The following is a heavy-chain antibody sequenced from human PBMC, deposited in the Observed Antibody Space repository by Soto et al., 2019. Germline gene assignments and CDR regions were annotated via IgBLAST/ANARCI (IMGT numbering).Heavy chain of an antibody. CDR1: GYTFTGYC. J-gene: IGHJ4*02. Sequence: ASVKVSCKASGYTFTGYCMHWVRQAPGQGLEWMGWINPNSGGTNYAQKFQGWVTMTRDTSISTAYMELSRLRSDDTAVYYCARDVLETVYYYDSSGYCDYWGQGTLVTVSS. D-gene: IGHD3-22*01. V-gene: IGHV1-2*04. CDR2: INPNSGGT. CDR3: ARDVLETVYYYDSSGYCDY.